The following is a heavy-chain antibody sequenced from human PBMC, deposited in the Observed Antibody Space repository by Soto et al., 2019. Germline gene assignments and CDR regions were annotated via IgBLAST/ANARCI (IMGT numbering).Heavy chain of an antibody. Sequence: EVQLVESGGGLVQPGGSLRLSCAASGFTFSSYSMNWVRQAPGKGLEWVSYISSSSTIYYADSVKGRFTISRDNAKNSLYLQMNSLRDEDTAVYYCASPAYGGNLYYYYYGMDVWGQGTTVTVSS. D-gene: IGHD4-17*01. CDR2: ISSSSTI. V-gene: IGHV3-48*02. J-gene: IGHJ6*02. CDR3: ASPAYGGNLYYYYYGMDV. CDR1: GFTFSSYS.